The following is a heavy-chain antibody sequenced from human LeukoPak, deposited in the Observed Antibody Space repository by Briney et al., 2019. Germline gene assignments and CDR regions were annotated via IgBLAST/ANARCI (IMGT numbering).Heavy chain of an antibody. J-gene: IGHJ4*02. D-gene: IGHD2-21*02. CDR1: GFTFSSYS. CDR3: ARDLRGDGLLKD. Sequence: GGSLRLSCAASGFTFSSYSMNWVRQAPGKGLEWVSYISSSSSTIDYADSVKGRFSVSRDNAKNSVYLQMNNLRAEDTAVYYCARDLRGDGLLKDWGQGTLVTVSS. CDR2: ISSSSSTI. V-gene: IGHV3-48*01.